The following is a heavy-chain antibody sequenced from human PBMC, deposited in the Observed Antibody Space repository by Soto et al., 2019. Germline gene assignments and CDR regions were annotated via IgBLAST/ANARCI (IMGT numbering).Heavy chain of an antibody. V-gene: IGHV3-23*01. CDR1: GFTFSSYA. CDR2: ISGSGGST. CDR3: ARDPSEAKYYYYYMDV. Sequence: GGSLRLSCAASGFTFSSYAMSWVRQAPGKGLEWVSAISGSGGSTYYADSVKGRFTISRDNSKNTLYLQMNSLRAEDTAVYYCARDPSEAKYYYYYMDVWGKGTTVTVSS. J-gene: IGHJ6*03.